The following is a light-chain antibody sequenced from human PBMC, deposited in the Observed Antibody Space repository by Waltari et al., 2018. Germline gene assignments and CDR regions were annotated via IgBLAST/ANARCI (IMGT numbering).Light chain of an antibody. Sequence: SYELTPPPSVSVSPGQPARITCSGDALPKQYASWYQQKPGQAPVLVIYKDSERPSGIPERFSGSSSGTTVTLTISGVQAEDEADYYCQSADSSGTVVFGGGTKLTVL. CDR1: ALPKQY. J-gene: IGLJ2*01. CDR3: QSADSSGTVV. V-gene: IGLV3-25*03. CDR2: KDS.